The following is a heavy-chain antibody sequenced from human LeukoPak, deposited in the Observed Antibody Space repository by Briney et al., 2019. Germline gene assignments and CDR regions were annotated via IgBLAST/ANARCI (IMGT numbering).Heavy chain of an antibody. CDR2: IIPIFGIA. CDR1: GGTFSSYA. Sequence: GASVKVSCKASGGTFSSYAISWVRQAPGQGLEWMGRIIPIFGIANYAQKFQGRVTITADKFTSTAYMELSSLRSEDTAVYYCARDAGPSGSYQEGWFDPWGQGTLVTVSS. CDR3: ARDAGPSGSYQEGWFDP. D-gene: IGHD1-26*01. V-gene: IGHV1-69*04. J-gene: IGHJ5*02.